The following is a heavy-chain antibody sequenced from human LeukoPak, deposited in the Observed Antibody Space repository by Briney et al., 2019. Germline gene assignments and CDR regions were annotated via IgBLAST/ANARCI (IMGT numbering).Heavy chain of an antibody. CDR3: AATRVGATIEGVDGALDI. CDR1: GFTFTSST. D-gene: IGHD1-26*01. Sequence: VASVKVSCKASGFTFTSSTMQWVRQARGQRLEWIGRIVVGNGNTNYAQIFQERVTITRDMSTSTAYMELSSLRSEDTAVYYCAATRVGATIEGVDGALDIWGQGTMVTVSS. V-gene: IGHV1-58*02. CDR2: IVVGNGNT. J-gene: IGHJ3*02.